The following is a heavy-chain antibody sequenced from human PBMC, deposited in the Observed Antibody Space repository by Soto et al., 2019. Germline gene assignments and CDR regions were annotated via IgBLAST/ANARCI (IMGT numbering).Heavy chain of an antibody. D-gene: IGHD3-10*01. J-gene: IGHJ3*01. CDR1: GFTFSNYA. CDR3: AKEEGYYGSGSY. V-gene: IGHV3-23*01. CDR2: ISNTGGST. Sequence: VGSLRLSCAASGFTFSNYAMSWVRQAPGKGLEWVSAISNTGGSTYYADSVKGRFTISRDNSKNTLYLQMNSLRAEDTAVYYCAKEEGYYGSGSYWGQGTMVTVSS.